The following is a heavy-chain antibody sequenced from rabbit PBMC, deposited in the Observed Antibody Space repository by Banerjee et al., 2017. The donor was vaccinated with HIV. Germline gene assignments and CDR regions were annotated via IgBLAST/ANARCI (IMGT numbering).Heavy chain of an antibody. J-gene: IGHJ4*01. V-gene: IGHV1S45*01. CDR2: IYTGSSGST. CDR1: GFSFSSNYY. CDR3: ARDLAGVIGWNFNL. D-gene: IGHD4-1*01. Sequence: QEQLEESGGDLVKPEGSLTLTCKASGFSFSSNYYMCWVRQAPGKGLEWIACIYTGSSGSTYYANWAKGRFTISKTSSTTVTLQMTSLTAADTATYFCARDLAGVIGWNFNLWGPGTLVTVS.